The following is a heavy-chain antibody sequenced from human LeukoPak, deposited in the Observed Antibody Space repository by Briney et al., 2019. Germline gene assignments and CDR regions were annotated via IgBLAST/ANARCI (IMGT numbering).Heavy chain of an antibody. D-gene: IGHD6-19*01. CDR2: ISYDGSNK. V-gene: IGHV3-30-3*01. J-gene: IGHJ4*02. CDR3: ARDQWLATPLPDY. Sequence: GRSLRLSCAASGFTFSSYAMHWVRQAPGKGLEWVAVISYDGSNKYYADSVKGRFTISRDDSKNTLYLQMNSLRAEDTAVYYCARDQWLATPLPDYWGQGTLVTVSS. CDR1: GFTFSSYA.